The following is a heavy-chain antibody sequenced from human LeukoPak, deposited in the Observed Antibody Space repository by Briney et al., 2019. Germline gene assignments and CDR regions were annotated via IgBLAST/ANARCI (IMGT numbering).Heavy chain of an antibody. CDR3: ARGHSSWLYDVFDL. CDR2: MNPNSGNT. CDR1: GYTFTSYY. Sequence: ASVKVSCKASGYTFTSYYMHWVRQAPGQGLEWMGRMNPNSGNTGYAQKFQGRVTITRNTSISTAYMELSSLRSEDTAVYYCARGHSSWLYDVFDLWGQGTMVTVSS. J-gene: IGHJ3*01. D-gene: IGHD6-13*01. V-gene: IGHV1-8*03.